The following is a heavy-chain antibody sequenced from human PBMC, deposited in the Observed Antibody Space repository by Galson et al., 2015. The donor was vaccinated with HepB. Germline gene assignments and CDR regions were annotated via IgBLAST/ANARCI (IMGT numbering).Heavy chain of an antibody. V-gene: IGHV3-30-3*01. CDR3: ARAAEYCSSTGCQYFDY. Sequence: SLRLSCAASGFTFSSYAMHWARQAPGKGLEWVAIISYDGINKYYADSVKGRFTISRDNSKNTLYLQMNSLRPEDTATYYCARAAEYCSSTGCQYFDYWGQGALVTVSS. D-gene: IGHD2-2*01. CDR1: GFTFSSYA. J-gene: IGHJ4*02. CDR2: ISYDGINK.